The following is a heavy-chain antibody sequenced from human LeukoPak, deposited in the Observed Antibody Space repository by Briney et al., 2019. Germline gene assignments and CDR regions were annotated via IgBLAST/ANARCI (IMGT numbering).Heavy chain of an antibody. J-gene: IGHJ6*03. CDR2: IYYGGTT. Sequence: SETLSLTCTVSGGSISSSSYSWGWIRQPPGKGLEWIGSIYYGGTTYYNPSLKSRVTISVDTSKNQFSLKLSSVTAADTAVYSRARNPYSYYCMDGWGKRTTVTVCS. CDR3: ARNPYSYYCMDG. V-gene: IGHV4-39*01. CDR1: GGSISSSSYS. D-gene: IGHD1-14*01.